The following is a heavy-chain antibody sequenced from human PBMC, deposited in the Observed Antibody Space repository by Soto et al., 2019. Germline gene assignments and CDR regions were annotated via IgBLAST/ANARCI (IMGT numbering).Heavy chain of an antibody. J-gene: IGHJ2*01. V-gene: IGHV4-61*01. CDR3: GGVFDSSWYFVL. CDR2: VYYTGVT. CDR1: GGSLNTDSSY. D-gene: IGHD6-13*01. Sequence: PSETLSLTCTVSGGSLNTDSSYWTWVRRPPGGGLEYLGYVYYTGVTNYNPSLKSRVTISLDMSKSQFFLTLSSVTPADTATYNGGGVFDSSWYFVLGGRGPLSPVSS.